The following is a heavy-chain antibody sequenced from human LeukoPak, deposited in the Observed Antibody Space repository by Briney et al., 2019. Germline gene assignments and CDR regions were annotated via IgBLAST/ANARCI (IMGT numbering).Heavy chain of an antibody. CDR3: ARDLAAAGTAGPDY. CDR1: GFTFSSYG. CDR2: IRYDGSNK. Sequence: GGSLRLSCAASGFTFSSYGMHWVRQAPGKGLEWVAFIRYDGSNKYYADSVKGRFTISRDNSKNTLYLQMNSLRAEDTAVYYCARDLAAAGTAGPDYWGQGTLVTVSS. D-gene: IGHD6-13*01. V-gene: IGHV3-30*02. J-gene: IGHJ4*02.